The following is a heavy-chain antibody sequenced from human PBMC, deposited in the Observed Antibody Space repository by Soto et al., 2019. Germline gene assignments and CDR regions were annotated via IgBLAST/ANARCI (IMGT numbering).Heavy chain of an antibody. D-gene: IGHD2-15*01. CDR2: ISQSGTT. CDR3: AKKVPAALRLYYFFDLDV. V-gene: IGHV4-4*02. J-gene: IGHJ6*02. Sequence: SETLSLTCAVSGASISSDNRWTWVRQPPGEGLEWIGEISQSGTTKYNPSLASRVTISVDKSKNQFSLRLTSMTAADTAVYYCAKKVPAALRLYYFFDLDVWGQGTTVTVSS. CDR1: GASISSDNR.